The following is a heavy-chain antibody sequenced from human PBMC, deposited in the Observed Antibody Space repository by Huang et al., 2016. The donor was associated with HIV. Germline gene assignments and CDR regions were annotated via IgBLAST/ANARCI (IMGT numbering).Heavy chain of an antibody. CDR3: ARDRKYDNAWYWFDP. CDR2: IIPSFGTP. J-gene: IGHJ5*02. Sequence: QVQLVQSGAEVKKPGSSVRVSCEASGGTFSSYASNWVRQAPGQGLEWMGGIIPSFGTPNYAQRFQGRVTSTADESTSTAYMELSSLRSDDTAVYYCARDRKYDNAWYWFDPWGQGTLVTVSS. CDR1: GGTFSSYA. D-gene: IGHD1-1*01. V-gene: IGHV1-69*01.